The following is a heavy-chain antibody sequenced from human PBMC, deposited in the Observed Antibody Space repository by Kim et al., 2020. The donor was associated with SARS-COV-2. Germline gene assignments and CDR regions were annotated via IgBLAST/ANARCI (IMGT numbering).Heavy chain of an antibody. CDR1: GGTFSSYA. D-gene: IGHD5-12*01. J-gene: IGHJ4*02. Sequence: SVKVSCQASGGTFSSYAISWVRQAPGQGLEWMGGIIPIFGTANYAQKFQGRVTITADESTSTAYMELSSLRSEDTAVYYCARDQGDGYNYGSGLDYWGQGTLVTVSS. V-gene: IGHV1-69*13. CDR3: ARDQGDGYNYGSGLDY. CDR2: IIPIFGTA.